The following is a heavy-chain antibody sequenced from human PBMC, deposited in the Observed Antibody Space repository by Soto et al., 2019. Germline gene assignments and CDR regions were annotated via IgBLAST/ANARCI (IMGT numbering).Heavy chain of an antibody. CDR2: ISYDGSNK. CDR3: ARAPPGRGEQLVEVETWELLGWDYYYGMDV. J-gene: IGHJ6*02. Sequence: QVQLVESGGGVVQPGRSLRLSCAASGFTFSSYAMHWVRQAPGKGLEWVAVISYDGSNKYYADSVKGRFTISRDNSKNTLYLQMNSLRAEDTAVYYCARAPPGRGEQLVEVETWELLGWDYYYGMDVWGQGTTVTVSS. D-gene: IGHD1-26*01. CDR1: GFTFSSYA. V-gene: IGHV3-30-3*01.